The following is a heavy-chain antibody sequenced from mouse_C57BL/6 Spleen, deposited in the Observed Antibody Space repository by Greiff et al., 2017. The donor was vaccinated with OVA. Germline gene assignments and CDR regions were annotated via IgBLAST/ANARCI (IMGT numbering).Heavy chain of an antibody. CDR3: ANYGWFAY. Sequence: VQLQQSGPELVKPGASVKISCKASGYAFSSSWMNWVKQRPGKGLEWIGRIYPGDGDTNYNGKFKGKATLTADKSSSTAYLQLSSLTSEDSAVYFCANYGWFAYWGQGTLVTVSA. CDR1: GYAFSSSW. J-gene: IGHJ3*01. V-gene: IGHV1-82*01. D-gene: IGHD2-4*01. CDR2: IYPGDGDT.